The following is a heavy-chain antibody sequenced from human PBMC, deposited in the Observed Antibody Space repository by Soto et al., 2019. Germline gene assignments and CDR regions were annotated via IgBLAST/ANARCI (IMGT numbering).Heavy chain of an antibody. D-gene: IGHD3-10*01. CDR2: ISYDGTNK. J-gene: IGHJ6*02. V-gene: IGHV3-30*18. CDR3: AKESGSGSYYRYGMDG. CDR1: GFTFSSYG. Sequence: QVQLVESGGGVVQPGRSLRLSCAASGFTFSSYGMHWVRQAPGKGLEWVAVISYDGTNKNYADSVKGRFTISRDTSKNTLNLQMNSLRAEDTAVYYCAKESGSGSYYRYGMDGWGQGTTVTVSS.